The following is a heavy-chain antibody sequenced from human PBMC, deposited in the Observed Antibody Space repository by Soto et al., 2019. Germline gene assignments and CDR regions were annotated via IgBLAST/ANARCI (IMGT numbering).Heavy chain of an antibody. CDR3: ATADAMIIVVRDAFDI. D-gene: IGHD3-22*01. J-gene: IGHJ3*02. Sequence: SVKVSCKASGGTFSSYAISWVRQAPGQGLEWMGGIIPIFGTANYAQKFQGRVTITADESTSTAYMELSSLRSEDTAVYYCATADAMIIVVRDAFDIWGQGTMVTVSS. CDR2: IIPIFGTA. CDR1: GGTFSSYA. V-gene: IGHV1-69*13.